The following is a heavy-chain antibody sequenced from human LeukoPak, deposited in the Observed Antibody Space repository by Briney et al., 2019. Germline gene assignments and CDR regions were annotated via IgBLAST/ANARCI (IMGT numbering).Heavy chain of an antibody. V-gene: IGHV4-59*01. D-gene: IGHD4-11*01. CDR1: GGSISSDY. CDR3: ASVTEITDIDY. J-gene: IGHJ4*02. Sequence: SETLSLTCTVSGGSISSDYWCWIRQAPGKGLEWIGYMSNSGSTGYNPSLRGRATISGDTSKNQFSLKLNSVTAADTAVYYCASVTEITDIDYWGQGTLVTV. CDR2: MSNSGST.